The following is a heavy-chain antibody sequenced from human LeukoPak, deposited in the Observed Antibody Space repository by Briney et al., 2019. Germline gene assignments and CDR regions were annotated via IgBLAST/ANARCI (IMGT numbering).Heavy chain of an antibody. CDR2: IRYDGSNK. CDR1: GFTFSSYG. V-gene: IGHV3-30*02. CDR3: AKVKDGSGSYLYYYYYMDV. D-gene: IGHD3-10*01. J-gene: IGHJ6*03. Sequence: GGSLRLSCAASGFTFSSYGMRWVRQAPGKGLEWVAFIRYDGSNKYYADSVKGRFTISRDNSKNTLYLQMNSLRAEDTAVYYCAKVKDGSGSYLYYYYYMDVWGKGTTVTISS.